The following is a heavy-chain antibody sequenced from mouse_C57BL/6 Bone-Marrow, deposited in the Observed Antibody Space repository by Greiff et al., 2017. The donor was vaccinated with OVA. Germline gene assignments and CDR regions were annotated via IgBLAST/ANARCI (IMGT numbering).Heavy chain of an antibody. CDR2: IRNKANGYTT. D-gene: IGHD1-1*01. CDR1: GFTFTDYY. Sequence: EVKVVESGGGLVQPGGSLSLSCAASGFTFTDYYMSWVRQPPGKALEWLGFIRNKANGYTTEYSASVKGRFTISRDNSQSILYLQMNALRAEDSATYYCARDYYGSRTEAMDYWGQGTSVTVSS. CDR3: ARDYYGSRTEAMDY. J-gene: IGHJ4*01. V-gene: IGHV7-3*01.